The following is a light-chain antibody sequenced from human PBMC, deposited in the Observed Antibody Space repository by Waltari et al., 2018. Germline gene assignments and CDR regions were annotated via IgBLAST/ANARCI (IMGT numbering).Light chain of an antibody. V-gene: IGKV1-5*01. J-gene: IGKJ1*01. CDR3: QQYKSYLWT. CDR2: DAS. Sequence: DIQMTQSPSTLSASVGDRVTITCRASQSLSSWWAWYQQKPGKAPKLLIYDASSLESGVPTRFSGSGSGTEFTLTISSLQPDDFATYYCQQYKSYLWTFGQGTKVEI. CDR1: QSLSSW.